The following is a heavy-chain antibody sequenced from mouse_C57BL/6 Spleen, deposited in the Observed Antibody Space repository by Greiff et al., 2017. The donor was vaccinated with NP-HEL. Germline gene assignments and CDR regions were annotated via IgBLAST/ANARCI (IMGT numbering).Heavy chain of an antibody. J-gene: IGHJ4*01. CDR2: ISSGGDYI. CDR3: TRVEGHYYGSSFYAMDY. D-gene: IGHD1-1*01. V-gene: IGHV5-9-1*02. Sequence: EVKLVESGEGLVKPGGSLKLSCAASGFTFSSYAMSWVRQTPEKRLEWVAYISSGGDYIYYADTVKGRFTISRDNARNTLYLQMSSLKSEDTAMYYWTRVEGHYYGSSFYAMDYWGQGTSVTVSS. CDR1: GFTFSSYA.